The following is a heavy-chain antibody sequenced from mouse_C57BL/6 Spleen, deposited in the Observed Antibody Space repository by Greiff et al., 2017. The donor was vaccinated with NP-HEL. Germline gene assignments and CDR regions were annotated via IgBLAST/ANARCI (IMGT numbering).Heavy chain of an antibody. D-gene: IGHD2-4*01. CDR2: IDPEDGET. V-gene: IGHV14-2*01. CDR1: GFNIKDYY. Sequence: VHVKQSGAELVKPGASVKLSCTASGFNIKDYYMHWVKQRTEQGLEWIGRIDPEDGETKYAPKFQGKATITADTSSNTAYLQLSSLTSEDTAVYYCASRDDYDVFYAMDYWGQGTSVTVSS. J-gene: IGHJ4*01. CDR3: ASRDDYDVFYAMDY.